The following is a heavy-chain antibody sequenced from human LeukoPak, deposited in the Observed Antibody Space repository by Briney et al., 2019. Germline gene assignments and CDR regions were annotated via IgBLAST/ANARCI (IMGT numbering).Heavy chain of an antibody. CDR2: ISIEIGNT. V-gene: IGHV1-18*04. Sequence: RASVKVSCKASGYSFHDFGISWVRQAPGQGLEWMGWISIEIGNTNYAQRLQGRVTMTRDTSTSTVYMELTSLRSDDTAVYYCARDRYGYCGGGSCFLFDYWGQGTLVTVSS. J-gene: IGHJ4*02. D-gene: IGHD2-15*01. CDR3: ARDRYGYCGGGSCFLFDY. CDR1: GYSFHDFG.